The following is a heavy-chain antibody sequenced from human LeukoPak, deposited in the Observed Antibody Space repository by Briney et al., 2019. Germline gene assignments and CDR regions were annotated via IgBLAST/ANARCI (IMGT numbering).Heavy chain of an antibody. J-gene: IGHJ5*02. Sequence: GRSLRLSCAASGFTFDDYAMHWVRQAPGKGLEWVSGISWNSGSIGYADSVKGRFTISRDNAKNSLYLQMNSLRAEDTALYYCAKDSGSSWRLNWFDPRGQGTLVTVSS. CDR1: GFTFDDYA. D-gene: IGHD6-13*01. CDR2: ISWNSGSI. V-gene: IGHV3-9*01. CDR3: AKDSGSSWRLNWFDP.